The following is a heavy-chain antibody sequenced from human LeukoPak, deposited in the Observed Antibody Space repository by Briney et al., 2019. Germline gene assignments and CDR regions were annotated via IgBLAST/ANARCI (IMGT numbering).Heavy chain of an antibody. D-gene: IGHD3-9*01. CDR2: ISAYNGNT. V-gene: IGHV1-18*01. Sequence: ASVKVSCKASGYTFTSYGISWVRQAPGQGLEWMGWISAYNGNTNYAQKLQGRVTMTTDTSTSTAYMELRSLRSDDTAVYYCARSRRYFDWSRLGDIWGQGTMVTVSS. J-gene: IGHJ3*02. CDR3: ARSRRYFDWSRLGDI. CDR1: GYTFTSYG.